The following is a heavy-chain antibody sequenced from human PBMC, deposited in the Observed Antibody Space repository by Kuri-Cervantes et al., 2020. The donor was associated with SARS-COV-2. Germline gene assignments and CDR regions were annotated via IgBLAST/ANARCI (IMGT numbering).Heavy chain of an antibody. CDR2: IYSGGST. J-gene: IGHJ4*02. CDR3: ARDLGEGPTGY. D-gene: IGHD3-16*01. CDR1: GFTVSSNY. Sequence: GESLKISCAASGFTVSSNYMSWVRQAPGKGLEWVSVIYSGGSTYYADSVKGRFTISRDSSKNTLYLQMNSLRAEDTAVYYCARDLGEGPTGYWGQGTLVTVSS. V-gene: IGHV3-66*01.